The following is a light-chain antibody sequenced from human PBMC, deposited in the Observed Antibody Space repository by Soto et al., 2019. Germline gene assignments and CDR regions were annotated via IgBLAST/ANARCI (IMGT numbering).Light chain of an antibody. Sequence: EVVMTQSPVTQSVSPGERSTLSCRASQSINSNLAWYQQKPGQAPSLLIYGAFTRATGIPARFSGTGSGTEFTLTISSLQSEDLALYYCQLYNDWPLTFGQGTKVDIK. CDR1: QSINSN. CDR3: QLYNDWPLT. CDR2: GAF. J-gene: IGKJ1*01. V-gene: IGKV3-15*01.